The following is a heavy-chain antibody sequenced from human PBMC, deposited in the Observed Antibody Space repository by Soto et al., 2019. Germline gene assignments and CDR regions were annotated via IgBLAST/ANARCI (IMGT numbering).Heavy chain of an antibody. V-gene: IGHV4-31*03. CDR3: ERESYGEIDY. J-gene: IGHJ4*02. CDR1: GGSISSGGYY. CDR2: IYYSGST. D-gene: IGHD4-17*01. Sequence: QVQLQESGPGLVKPSQTLSLTCTVSGGSISSGGYYWSWIRQHPGKGLEWIGYIYYSGSTYYTPSLKSRVTISVDTSKNPFSLKLSSVTAADTAVYYCERESYGEIDYWGQGTLVTVSS.